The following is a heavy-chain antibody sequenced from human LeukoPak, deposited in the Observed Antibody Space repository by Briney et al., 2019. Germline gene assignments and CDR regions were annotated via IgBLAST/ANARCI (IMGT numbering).Heavy chain of an antibody. J-gene: IGHJ6*03. V-gene: IGHV4-59*01. CDR2: IYYSGST. CDR3: ARDRIAVAGTDYYYYMDV. Sequence: SETLSLTCTVSGGSISSYYWSWIRQPPGKGLEWIGYIYYSGSTNYNPSLKSRVTISVDTSKNQFSLKLSSVTAADMAGYYCARDRIAVAGTDYYYYMDVWGKGTTVTVSS. D-gene: IGHD6-19*01. CDR1: GGSISSYY.